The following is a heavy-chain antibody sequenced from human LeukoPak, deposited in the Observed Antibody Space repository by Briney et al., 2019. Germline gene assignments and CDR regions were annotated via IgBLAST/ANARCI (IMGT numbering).Heavy chain of an antibody. CDR2: KKQDGREE. J-gene: IGHJ4*02. CDR1: GFTFRSYW. V-gene: IGHV3-7*01. D-gene: IGHD2-15*01. Sequence: TGGSLRLSCAASGFTFRSYWMGWVRQAPGMGLEGVAHKKQDGREEYYVDSVRGRFTISRNNARNSLYLQVNRPRAEDTAVYYCARVGCTGGSCYGYLVFDNWGQGTLVTVSS. CDR3: ARVGCTGGSCYGYLVFDN.